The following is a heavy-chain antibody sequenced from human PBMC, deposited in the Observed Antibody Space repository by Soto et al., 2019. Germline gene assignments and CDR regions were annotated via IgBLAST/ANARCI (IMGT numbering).Heavy chain of an antibody. CDR1: GFAFSSYG. V-gene: IGHV3-30*18. D-gene: IGHD1-26*01. CDR2: ISYDGSNK. J-gene: IGHJ5*02. Sequence: QVQLVESGGGVVQPGRSLRLSCAASGFAFSSYGMHWVRQAPGKGLEWVAVISYDGSNKYYADSVKGRFTISRDNSKNTLYLQMNSLRAEDTAVYYCAKGRLRVKGGSYLGWFDPWGQGTLVTVSS. CDR3: AKGRLRVKGGSYLGWFDP.